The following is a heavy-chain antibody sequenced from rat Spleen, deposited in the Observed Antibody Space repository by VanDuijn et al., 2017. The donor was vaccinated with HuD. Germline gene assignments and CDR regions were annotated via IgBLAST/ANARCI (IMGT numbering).Heavy chain of an antibody. CDR3: ARMYTTDYYWCFDF. J-gene: IGHJ1*01. V-gene: IGHV5-31*01. Sequence: EVQLVESGGGLVQPGRSLQLSCGASGFTFNNYWMTWIRQAPGKGLEWIASITNTGGSTYYPASVKGRFTISRDNARSTLYLQMDSLRSEDTATYYCARMYTTDYYWCFDFWGPGTMVTVSS. D-gene: IGHD1-6*01. CDR2: ITNTGGST. CDR1: GFTFNNYW.